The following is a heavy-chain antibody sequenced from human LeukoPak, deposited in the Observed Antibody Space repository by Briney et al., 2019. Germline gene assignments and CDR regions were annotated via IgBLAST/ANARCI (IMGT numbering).Heavy chain of an antibody. Sequence: PGGSLRLSCAASGFTFSDYAMTWVRQAPGKGLEWVSVIYSGGSTYYADSVKGRFTISRDNSKNTLYLQMNSLRAEDTAVYYCARGPRGVVVVPAAYFDYWGQGTLVTVSS. CDR3: ARGPRGVVVVPAAYFDY. CDR2: IYSGGST. V-gene: IGHV3-53*01. J-gene: IGHJ4*02. D-gene: IGHD2-2*01. CDR1: GFTFSDYA.